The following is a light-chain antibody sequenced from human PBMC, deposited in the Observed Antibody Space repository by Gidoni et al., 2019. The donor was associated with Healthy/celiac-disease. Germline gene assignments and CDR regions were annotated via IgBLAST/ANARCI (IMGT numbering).Light chain of an antibody. V-gene: IGKV4-1*01. CDR1: QSVLYSSNNKNY. CDR3: QQYYSTPRT. CDR2: WAS. Sequence: IVMTQSPDSLAVSLGERATINCKSSQSVLYSSNNKNYLAWYQQTPGQPPKLLIYWASTRESGVPDRFSGSGSGTDFTLTISSLQAEDVAVYYCQQYYSTPRTFGPGTKVDIK. J-gene: IGKJ3*01.